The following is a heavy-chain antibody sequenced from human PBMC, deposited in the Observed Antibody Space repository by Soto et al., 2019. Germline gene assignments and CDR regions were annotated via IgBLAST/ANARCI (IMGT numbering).Heavy chain of an antibody. J-gene: IGHJ4*02. CDR3: ATNEGRDGYSFAY. Sequence: QVQLVQSGAEVKKPGSSVKVSCKASGVTFSRQDMRWVRQAPGLALEWMGGIIAIFGTPQYAEKFQDRVTITADESTSTANMELRSLTSEDTAVYYRATNEGRDGYSFAYWGQGTLVTVSS. V-gene: IGHV1-69*01. D-gene: IGHD6-25*01. CDR2: IIAIFGTP. CDR1: GVTFSRQD.